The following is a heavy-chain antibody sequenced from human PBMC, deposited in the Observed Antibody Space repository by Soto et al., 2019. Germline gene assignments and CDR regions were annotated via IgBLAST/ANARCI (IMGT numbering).Heavy chain of an antibody. CDR1: GYTXTSYY. J-gene: IGHJ5*02. CDR3: ARGDYDILTGYYKGNWFDP. V-gene: IGHV1-46*01. Sequence: SXKVSCQACGYTXTSYYIHWVRQAPEQGLAWMGIINPSGCSTSYAQKLQARVTMTRDTSTSTVYLELSSLRSEATAVHYCARGDYDILTGYYKGNWFDPWGQGTLGTVSS. D-gene: IGHD3-9*01. CDR2: INPSGCST.